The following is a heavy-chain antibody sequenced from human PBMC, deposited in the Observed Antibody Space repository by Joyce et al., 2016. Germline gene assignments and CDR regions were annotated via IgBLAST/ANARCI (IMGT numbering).Heavy chain of an antibody. D-gene: IGHD1/OR15-1a*01. CDR2: ISHTDTT. CDR1: NGSINSGSYS. J-gene: IGHJ3*01. CDR3: ARGPWNNAFDV. Sequence: QLQLQESGSGLVKPSQTLSLPCTVSNGSINSGSYSWSWIRKPPEKGLEWIGYISHTDTTYYYPSLKSRLTISVDRSLNQFSLKLTSVTAADTALYYCARGPWNNAFDVWGQGTMVTVSS. V-gene: IGHV4-30-2*01.